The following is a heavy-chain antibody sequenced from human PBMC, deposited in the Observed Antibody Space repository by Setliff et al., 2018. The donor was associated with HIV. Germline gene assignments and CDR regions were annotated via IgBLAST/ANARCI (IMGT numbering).Heavy chain of an antibody. J-gene: IGHJ6*03. V-gene: IGHV4-39*02. CDR2: IHYSGST. D-gene: IGHD3-10*01. Sequence: SETLSLTCTVYGGFIKNSNYYWGWIRQPPGKGLEWIGNIHYSGSTYYNPSLKSRVTISVDTSKNQFSLKLSSVTAADRAVYYCARDGPLEGSYRYYYYYMDVWGKGTTVTVSS. CDR1: GGFIKNSNYY. CDR3: ARDGPLEGSYRYYYYYMDV.